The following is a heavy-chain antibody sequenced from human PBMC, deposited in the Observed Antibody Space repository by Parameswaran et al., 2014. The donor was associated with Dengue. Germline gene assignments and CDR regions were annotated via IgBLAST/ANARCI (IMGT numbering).Heavy chain of an antibody. Sequence: VRQMPGKAWSGWGSIYPGDSDTRYSPSFQGQVTISADKSISTACLQWSSLKASDTAIYYCARLGGGGTRYYYGMDVWGQGTTVTVSS. D-gene: IGHD3-16*01. CDR3: ARLGGGGTRYYYGMDV. J-gene: IGHJ6*02. CDR2: IYPGDSDT. V-gene: IGHV5-51*01.